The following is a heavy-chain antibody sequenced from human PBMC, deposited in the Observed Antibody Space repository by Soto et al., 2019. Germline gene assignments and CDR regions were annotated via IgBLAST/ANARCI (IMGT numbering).Heavy chain of an antibody. CDR1: GGSISSGDYK. Sequence: QVQLQESGPGLVKPSQTLSLTCTVSGGSISSGDYKWSWIRQPPGKGLEWIGYIYYSGYTYTNPSPKSRVMMSVATSQKQFSLKLSSVTAADPAVYYWARGDNYVPFDYWGQGTLVTVSS. CDR3: ARGDNYVPFDY. D-gene: IGHD4-4*01. CDR2: IYYSGYT. J-gene: IGHJ4*02. V-gene: IGHV4-30-4*01.